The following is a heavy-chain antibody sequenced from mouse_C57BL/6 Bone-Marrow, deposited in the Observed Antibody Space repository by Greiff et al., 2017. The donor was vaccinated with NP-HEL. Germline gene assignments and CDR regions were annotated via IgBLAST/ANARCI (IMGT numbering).Heavy chain of an antibody. CDR1: GFTFSSYG. Sequence: DVMLVESGGDLVKPGGSLKLSCAASGFTFSSYGMSWVRQTPDKRLEWVATISSGGSYTYYPDSVKGRFTISRDNAKNTLYLQMSSLKSEDTAMYYCANGFLYYAMDYWGQGTSVTVSS. CDR2: ISSGGSYT. CDR3: ANGFLYYAMDY. V-gene: IGHV5-6*02. J-gene: IGHJ4*01.